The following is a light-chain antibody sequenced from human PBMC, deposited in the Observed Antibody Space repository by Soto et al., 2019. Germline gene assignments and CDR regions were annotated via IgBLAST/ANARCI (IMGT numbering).Light chain of an antibody. CDR3: QQYNNWPRT. CDR2: GAS. Sequence: EVVMTQAPATLSVSPGERATLSCRASQSVSSNLAWYQQKPGQAPRLLIYGASTRATAIPARFSGSGSGTEFTLTISSLLSEDFAVYYCQQYNNWPRTLGQGTKV. V-gene: IGKV3-15*01. CDR1: QSVSSN. J-gene: IGKJ1*01.